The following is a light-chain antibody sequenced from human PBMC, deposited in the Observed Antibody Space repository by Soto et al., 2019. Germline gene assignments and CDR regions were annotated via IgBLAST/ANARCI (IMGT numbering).Light chain of an antibody. Sequence: QSVLTQPPSVSAAPGQKVTISCSRSSSNIGNNYVSWYQQLPGTAPKLLIYDNSKRPSGIPDRFSGSKSGTSATLGITGLQTGDEADYYCGTWDSSLSAGVFGGGTKLTVL. J-gene: IGLJ2*01. CDR2: DNS. V-gene: IGLV1-51*01. CDR1: SSNIGNNY. CDR3: GTWDSSLSAGV.